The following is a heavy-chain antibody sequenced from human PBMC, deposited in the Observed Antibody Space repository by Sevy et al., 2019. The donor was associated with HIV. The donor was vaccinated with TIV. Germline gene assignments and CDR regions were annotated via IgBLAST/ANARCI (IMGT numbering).Heavy chain of an antibody. CDR3: ARPRANYVDHYFFYAMDV. V-gene: IGHV3-30-3*01. CDR1: GFAFSNYYA. CDR2: ISYDGSDK. D-gene: IGHD4-17*01. Sequence: GGSLRLSCVASGFAFSNYYAMHWVRQAPGKGLEWVALISYDGSDKYYADSVKGRFTISRDNFKNTLFLQMNSLTTEDTAMYYCARPRANYVDHYFFYAMDVWGQGTTVTVS. J-gene: IGHJ6*02.